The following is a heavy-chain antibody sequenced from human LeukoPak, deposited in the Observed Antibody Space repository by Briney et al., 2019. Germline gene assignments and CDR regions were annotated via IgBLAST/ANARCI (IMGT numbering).Heavy chain of an antibody. Sequence: PGGSLRLSCAASGFTFSNAWMHWVRQAPGKGLVWVSRINSDGSSTNYADSVKGRFTISRDNAKNTLYLQMNSLRAEDTAVYYCARDLDSSGYLSWYFDLWGRGTLVTVSS. CDR3: ARDLDSSGYLSWYFDL. CDR2: INSDGSST. CDR1: GFTFSNAW. J-gene: IGHJ2*01. V-gene: IGHV3-74*01. D-gene: IGHD3-22*01.